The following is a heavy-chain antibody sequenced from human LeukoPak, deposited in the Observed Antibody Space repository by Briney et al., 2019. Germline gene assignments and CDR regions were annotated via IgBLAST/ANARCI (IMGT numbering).Heavy chain of an antibody. Sequence: GGSLRLSCAASGFTFDAYAMHWVRQAPGKGLEWVSLISGDGTSTYYADSVKGRFTISRDNSKNSLYLQMNSLRTEDTALYYCAKAGLRYFDWFLDVWGQGTTVTVSS. J-gene: IGHJ6*02. CDR3: AKAGLRYFDWFLDV. CDR2: ISGDGTST. D-gene: IGHD3-9*01. V-gene: IGHV3-43*02. CDR1: GFTFDAYA.